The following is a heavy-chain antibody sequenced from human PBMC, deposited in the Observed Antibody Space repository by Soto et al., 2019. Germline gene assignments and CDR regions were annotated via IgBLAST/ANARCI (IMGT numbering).Heavy chain of an antibody. CDR1: GFTFSGSA. D-gene: IGHD1-26*01. CDR2: IRSKANSYAT. CDR3: TRPPYSGSYSYYYYGMDV. Sequence: PGGSLRLSCAASGFTFSGSAMHWVRQASGKGLEWVGRIRSKANSYATAYAASVKGRFTISRDDSKNTAYLQMNSLKTEDTAVYYCTRPPYSGSYSYYYYGMDVWGQGTTVTVSS. V-gene: IGHV3-73*01. J-gene: IGHJ6*02.